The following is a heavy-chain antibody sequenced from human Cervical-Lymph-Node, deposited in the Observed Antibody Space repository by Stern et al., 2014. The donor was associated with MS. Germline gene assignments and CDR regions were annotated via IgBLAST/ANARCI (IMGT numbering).Heavy chain of an antibody. CDR1: GYTFIEYA. CDR3: RAGSDAFDI. Sequence: QMQLVQSGAEVKKPGASVKVSCKASGYTFIEYAISSVRQAPGQGLEWMGWIGTNIGNTNYAQKFQGRVTLATDTSTTTVYMELRSLRSDDTAMYYCRAGSDAFDIWGQGTMVTVSS. J-gene: IGHJ3*02. D-gene: IGHD6-13*01. CDR2: IGTNIGNT. V-gene: IGHV1-18*01.